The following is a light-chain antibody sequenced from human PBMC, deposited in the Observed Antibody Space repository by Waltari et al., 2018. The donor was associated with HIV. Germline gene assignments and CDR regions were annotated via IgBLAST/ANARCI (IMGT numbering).Light chain of an antibody. V-gene: IGLV1-40*01. CDR3: QSYDSSLSTYV. Sequence: QSVLTQPPSVAGAPGQRVTIACTGSKSNIGAGYNVHGYQQLPGTAPKLLIYGNTNRPSGVPDRFSGSKSGTSASLAITGLQAEDEADYYCQSYDSSLSTYVFGTGTKVTVL. CDR1: KSNIGAGYN. J-gene: IGLJ1*01. CDR2: GNT.